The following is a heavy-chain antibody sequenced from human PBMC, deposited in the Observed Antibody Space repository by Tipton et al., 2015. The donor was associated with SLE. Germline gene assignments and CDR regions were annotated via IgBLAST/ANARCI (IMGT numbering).Heavy chain of an antibody. CDR3: ARDHRAAAGTYYYYYMDV. CDR1: GGSFSGYY. D-gene: IGHD6-13*01. J-gene: IGHJ6*03. Sequence: LRLSCAVYGGSFSGYYWTWIRQPPGKGLEWIGEINHGGSTNYNPSLKSRVSISVDATKNQFSLKLSSVTAADTAVYYCARDHRAAAGTYYYYYMDVWGKGTTVTVSS. CDR2: INHGGST. V-gene: IGHV4-34*01.